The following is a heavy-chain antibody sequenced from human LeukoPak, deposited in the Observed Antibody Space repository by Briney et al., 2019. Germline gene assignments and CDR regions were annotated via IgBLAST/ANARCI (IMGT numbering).Heavy chain of an antibody. J-gene: IGHJ4*02. Sequence: SGTLSLTCAVSGGSISSSNWWSWVRQPPGKGLEWIGEIYHSGSTNYNPSLKSRVTISVDKSKNQFSLKLSSVTAADTAVYYCARSRGLWFGEFPFDYWGQGTLVTVSS. CDR2: IYHSGST. CDR1: GGSISSSNW. D-gene: IGHD3-10*01. CDR3: ARSRGLWFGEFPFDY. V-gene: IGHV4-4*02.